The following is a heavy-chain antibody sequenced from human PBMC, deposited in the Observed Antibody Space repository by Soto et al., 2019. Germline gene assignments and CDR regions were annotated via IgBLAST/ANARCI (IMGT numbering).Heavy chain of an antibody. V-gene: IGHV4-59*01. CDR3: ARGWGYTHYYYYMDV. Sequence: PSENLSLTCTVSGGSISSYYWSWVRQPPGMGLEWIGYIYYSGSTNYNPSLKSRVTMSVDTSQIQFSLKLSSVTAADTAVYYCARGWGYTHYYYYMDVWGKGTTVTVSS. J-gene: IGHJ6*03. CDR1: GGSISSYY. D-gene: IGHD3-16*01. CDR2: IYYSGST.